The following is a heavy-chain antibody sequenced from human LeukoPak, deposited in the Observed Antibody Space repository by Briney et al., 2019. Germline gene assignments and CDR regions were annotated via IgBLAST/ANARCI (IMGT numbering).Heavy chain of an antibody. CDR1: GFTFSTYS. D-gene: IGHD4-17*01. J-gene: IGHJ4*02. V-gene: IGHV3-48*02. CDR3: ARTHDYGDYPDY. CDR2: ISTSSSTI. Sequence: PGGSLRLSCAASGFTFSTYSMNWVRQAPGKGLEWVSYISTSSSTIYYADSVKGRFTISRDNAKKSLYLQMSSLRDGDTAVYYCARTHDYGDYPDYWGQGTLVTVSS.